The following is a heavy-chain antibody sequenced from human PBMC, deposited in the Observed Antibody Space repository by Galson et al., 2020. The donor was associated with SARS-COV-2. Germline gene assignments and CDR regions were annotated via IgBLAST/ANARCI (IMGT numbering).Heavy chain of an antibody. V-gene: IGHV1-18*01. CDR3: ARAHGEYSGSYFFDY. J-gene: IGHJ4*02. CDR1: GYTFTSYG. Sequence: ASVKVSCKASGYTFTSYGISWVRQAPGQGLEWMGWISAYNGNTNYAQKLQGRVTMTTDTSTSTAYMELRSLRSDDTAVYYCARAHGEYSGSYFFDYWGQGTLVTVSS. D-gene: IGHD1-26*01. CDR2: ISAYNGNT.